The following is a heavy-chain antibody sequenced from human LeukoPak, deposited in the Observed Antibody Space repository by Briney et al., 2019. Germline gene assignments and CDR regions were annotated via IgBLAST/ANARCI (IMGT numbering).Heavy chain of an antibody. CDR1: GFTFSSST. J-gene: IGHJ4*02. V-gene: IGHV3-23*01. D-gene: IGHD2-15*01. CDR2: ISNNGGYT. CDR3: AKQLGYCSDGSCYFPY. Sequence: GGSLRLSCAASGFTFSSSTMSWVRRAPGKGLEWVSAISNNGGYTYYADSVQGRFTISRDNSKSTLCLQMNSLRAEDTAVYYCAKQLGYCSDGSCYFPYWGQGTLVTVSS.